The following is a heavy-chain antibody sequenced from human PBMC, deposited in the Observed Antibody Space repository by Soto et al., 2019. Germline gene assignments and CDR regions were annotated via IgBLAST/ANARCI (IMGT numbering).Heavy chain of an antibody. V-gene: IGHV3-15*01. CDR3: TTRGYSDDYGDYVKGLRYY. CDR2: IKSKTDGGTT. CDR1: GFTFSNAW. J-gene: IGHJ4*01. Sequence: PGGALRLSCAASGFTFSNAWLSWLRQAPGKGLEWVGRIKSKTDGGTTDYAAPVKGRFTISRDDSKNTLYLQMNSLKTEDTAVYYCTTRGYSDDYGDYVKGLRYYWGHGP. D-gene: IGHD4-17*01.